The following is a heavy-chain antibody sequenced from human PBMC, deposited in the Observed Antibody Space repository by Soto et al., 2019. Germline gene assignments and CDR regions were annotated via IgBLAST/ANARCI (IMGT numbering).Heavy chain of an antibody. V-gene: IGHV1-69*13. CDR2: IIPIFGTA. D-gene: IGHD6-13*01. Sequence: ASVKFSCKASVGTFSSYSISWVRQAPGQGLEWMGGIIPIFGTANYAQKFQGRVTITADESTSTAYMELSSLRSDDTAVYYCARDSGAKLSSSWGQGTLVTVSS. CDR3: ARDSGAKLSSS. J-gene: IGHJ4*02. CDR1: VGTFSSYS.